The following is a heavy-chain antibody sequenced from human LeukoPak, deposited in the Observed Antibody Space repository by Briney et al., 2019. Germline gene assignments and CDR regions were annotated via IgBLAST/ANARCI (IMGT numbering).Heavy chain of an antibody. V-gene: IGHV3-43D*04. CDR1: GFTFDDYA. Sequence: GVLRLSCAASGFTFDDYAMHWVRQAPGKGLEWVSLISWDGGSTYYADSVKGRFTISRDNSKNSLCLQMNSLRAEDTALYYCAKDREVAGYYYYYGMDVWGKGTTVTVSS. CDR3: AKDREVAGYYYYYGMDV. D-gene: IGHD2-15*01. J-gene: IGHJ6*04. CDR2: ISWDGGST.